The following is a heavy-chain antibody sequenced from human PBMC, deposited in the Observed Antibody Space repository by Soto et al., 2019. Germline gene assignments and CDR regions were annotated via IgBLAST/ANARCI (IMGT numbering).Heavy chain of an antibody. CDR1: GGSIARSTYY. J-gene: IGHJ5*02. Sequence: SETLSLTCTVSGGSIARSTYYWAWIRQPPGKGLEWIGSIYYSGTTYYNPSLKSRVTISVDTSKNQFSLKLTSVTAADTAVYYCATLYVVVPSAQNWFDHWGQGTLVTVSS. CDR2: IYYSGTT. V-gene: IGHV4-39*01. D-gene: IGHD2-2*01. CDR3: ATLYVVVPSAQNWFDH.